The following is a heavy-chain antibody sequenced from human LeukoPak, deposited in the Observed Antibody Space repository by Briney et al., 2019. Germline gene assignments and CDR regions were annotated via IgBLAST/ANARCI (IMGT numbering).Heavy chain of an antibody. CDR3: ARGLIAAAEDY. CDR1: GFTFRNHG. D-gene: IGHD6-13*01. Sequence: GGSLRLSCAASGFTFRNHGMNWVRQAPGKGLEWVSGISPSGGGTYYADSVKGRFTISRDNAKNSLYLQMNSLRAEDTAVYYCARGLIAAAEDYWGQGTLVTVSS. J-gene: IGHJ4*02. V-gene: IGHV3-48*01. CDR2: ISPSGGGT.